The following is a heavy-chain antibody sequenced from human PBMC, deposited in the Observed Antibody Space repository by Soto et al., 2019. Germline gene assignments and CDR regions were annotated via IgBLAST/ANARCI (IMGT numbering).Heavy chain of an antibody. CDR1: GGTFSTAA. V-gene: IGHV1-69*12. J-gene: IGHJ6*02. CDR2: SMHIFRTA. D-gene: IGHD3-3*02. CDR3: ARDKDRAQLGGNYYYIMDV. Sequence: QVQVVQSGAEMKKPGSSVKVSCKTSGGTFSTAAISWVRQAPGQGLEWMGGSMHIFRTADYAQKFQGRVTITADDSATTAYLELSSLRSADTAVYYCARDKDRAQLGGNYYYIMDVWGQGTTVTVTS.